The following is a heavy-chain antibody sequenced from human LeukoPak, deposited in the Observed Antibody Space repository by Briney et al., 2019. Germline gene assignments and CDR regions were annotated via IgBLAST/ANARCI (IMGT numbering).Heavy chain of an antibody. CDR2: IYYSGST. J-gene: IGHJ6*02. CDR3: ARDRYDFWSGYYYYYGVDV. D-gene: IGHD3-3*01. Sequence: SETLSLTCTVSGGSISSYYWSWIRQPPGKGLEWIGYIYYSGSTNYNPSLKSRVTISVDTSKNQFSLKLSSVTAADTAVYYCARDRYDFWSGYYYYYGVDVWGQGTTVTVSS. CDR1: GGSISSYY. V-gene: IGHV4-59*01.